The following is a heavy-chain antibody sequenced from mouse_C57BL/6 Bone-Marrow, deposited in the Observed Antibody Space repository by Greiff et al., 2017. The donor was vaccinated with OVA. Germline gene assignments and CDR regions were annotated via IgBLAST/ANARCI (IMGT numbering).Heavy chain of an antibody. Sequence: QVQLQQPGAELVKPGASVKLSCKASGYTFTSYWMHWVKQRPGQGLEWIGMIHPNSGSTNYNEKFKSKATLTVDKSSSTAYMQLSSLTCEDSAVYYCARSDYGSSLWYFDVWGTGTTVTVSS. J-gene: IGHJ1*03. CDR3: ARSDYGSSLWYFDV. CDR1: GYTFTSYW. D-gene: IGHD1-1*01. V-gene: IGHV1-64*01. CDR2: IHPNSGST.